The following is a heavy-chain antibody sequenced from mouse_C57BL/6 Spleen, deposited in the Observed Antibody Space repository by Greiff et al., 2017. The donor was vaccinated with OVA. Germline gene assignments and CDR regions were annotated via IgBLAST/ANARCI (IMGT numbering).Heavy chain of an antibody. D-gene: IGHD1-1*01. CDR1: GFTFSDYG. Sequence: EVQVVESGGGLVKPGGSLKLSCAASGFTFSDYGMHWVRQAPEKGLEWVAYISSGSSTIYYADTVKGRFTISRDNAKNTLFLQMTSLRSEDTAMYYCARPHDYYGSSYRYWYFDVWGTGTTVTVSS. CDR3: ARPHDYYGSSYRYWYFDV. V-gene: IGHV5-17*01. CDR2: ISSGSSTI. J-gene: IGHJ1*03.